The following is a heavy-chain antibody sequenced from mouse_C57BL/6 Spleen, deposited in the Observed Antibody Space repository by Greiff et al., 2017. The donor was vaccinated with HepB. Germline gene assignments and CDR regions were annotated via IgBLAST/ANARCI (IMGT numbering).Heavy chain of an antibody. CDR3: ARSRAGKRGAMDY. CDR2: INPSTGGT. V-gene: IGHV1-42*01. D-gene: IGHD3-3*01. CDR1: GYSFTGYY. Sequence: EVQVVESGPELVKPGASVKISCKASGYSFTGYYMNWVKQSPEKSLEWIGEINPSTGGTTYNQKFKAKATLTVDKSSSTAYMQLKSLTSEDSAVYYCARSRAGKRGAMDYWGQGTSVTVSS. J-gene: IGHJ4*01.